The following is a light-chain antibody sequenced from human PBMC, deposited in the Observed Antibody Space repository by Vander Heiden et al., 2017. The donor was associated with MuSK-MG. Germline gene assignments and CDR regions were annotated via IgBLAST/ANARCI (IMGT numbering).Light chain of an antibody. CDR3: QYSDRYLSGWV. J-gene: IGLJ3*02. V-gene: IGLV1-40*01. CDR1: SANIGAGYD. CDR2: DNN. Sequence: QSVLTQPPSVSGAPGQRVTISCTGSSANIGAGYDVHWSQQFPGRAPKLLIFDNNNRPSGVPDRFSGSKSGSSASLAITRLQADDEAEDYCQYSDRYLSGWVFGGGTQLAVL.